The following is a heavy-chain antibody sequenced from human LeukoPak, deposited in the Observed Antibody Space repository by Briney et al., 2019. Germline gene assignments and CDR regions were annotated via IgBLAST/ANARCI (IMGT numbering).Heavy chain of an antibody. J-gene: IGHJ4*02. CDR3: ARARDGYNSIFDY. CDR1: VGTFSSYA. CDR2: IIPIFGTA. Sequence: GASVTVSCKASVGTFSSYAISWVRQAPGQGLEWMGGIIPIFGTANYAQKFQGRVTITTDESTSTAYMELSSLRSEDTAVYYCARARDGYNSIFDYWGQGTLVTVSS. V-gene: IGHV1-69*05. D-gene: IGHD5-24*01.